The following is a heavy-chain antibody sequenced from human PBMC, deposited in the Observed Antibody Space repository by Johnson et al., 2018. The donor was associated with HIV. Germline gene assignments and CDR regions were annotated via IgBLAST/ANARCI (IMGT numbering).Heavy chain of an antibody. V-gene: IGHV3-30*04. CDR3: SRVYYYDNKDGFDI. CDR1: GFSFSSYA. Sequence: QVQLVESGGGVVQPGRSLGLSCAASGFSFSSYAMHWVRQAPGKGLEWVARLSYDGSTKDYADPVKGRFTISRDISKNLLYLQMNSLRTEETAVYYCSRVYYYDNKDGFDIWGQGTTVTVSS. D-gene: IGHD3-22*01. J-gene: IGHJ3*02. CDR2: LSYDGSTK.